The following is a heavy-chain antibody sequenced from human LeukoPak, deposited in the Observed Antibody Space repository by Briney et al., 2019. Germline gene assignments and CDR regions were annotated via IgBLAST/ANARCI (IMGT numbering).Heavy chain of an antibody. CDR3: ATDLAVVTEFDY. V-gene: IGHV1-24*01. CDR1: GYTLTELS. J-gene: IGHJ4*02. CDR2: FDPEDGET. Sequence: ASVKVSCKVSGYTLTELSMHWVRQAPGKGLEWMGGFDPEDGETIYAQKFRGRVTMTEDTSTDTAYMELSSLRSEDTAVYYCATDLAVVTEFDYWGQGTLVTISS. D-gene: IGHD4-23*01.